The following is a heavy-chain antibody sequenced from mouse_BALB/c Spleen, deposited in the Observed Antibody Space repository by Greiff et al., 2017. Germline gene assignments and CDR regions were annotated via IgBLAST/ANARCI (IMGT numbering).Heavy chain of an antibody. CDR2: IWAGGST. Sequence: QVPLKQSGPGLVAPSQCLSISCTVSGFSLPSYGVHWVRQPPGKGLEWLGVIWAGGSTNYNSALMSRLSISKDNSKSQVFLKMNSLQTDDTAMYYCARDPFYDVQFADWGQGTLVTVSA. V-gene: IGHV2-9*02. D-gene: IGHD2-3*01. CDR1: GFSLPSYG. CDR3: ARDPFYDVQFAD. J-gene: IGHJ3*01.